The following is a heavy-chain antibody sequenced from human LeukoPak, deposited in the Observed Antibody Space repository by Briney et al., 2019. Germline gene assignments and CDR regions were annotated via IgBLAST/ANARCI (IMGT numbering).Heavy chain of an antibody. D-gene: IGHD6-19*01. CDR1: GYTFTSYG. V-gene: IGHV1-2*02. CDR2: INPNSGGT. Sequence: ASVKVSCKASGYTFTSYGISWVRQAPGQGLEWMGWINPNSGGTNYAQKFQGRVTMTRDTSISTAYMELSRLRSDDTAVYYCARGPGGWYAVGYWGQGTLVTVSS. J-gene: IGHJ4*02. CDR3: ARGPGGWYAVGY.